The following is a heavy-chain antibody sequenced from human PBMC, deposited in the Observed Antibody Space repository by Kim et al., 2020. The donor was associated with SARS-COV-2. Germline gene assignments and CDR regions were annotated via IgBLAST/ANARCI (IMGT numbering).Heavy chain of an antibody. D-gene: IGHD3-10*01. CDR3: ARVRWFGELTYGMDV. CDR1: GGSISSSNW. CDR2: IYHSGST. Sequence: SETLSLTCAVSGGSISSSNWWSWVRQPPGKGLEWIGEIYHSGSTNYNPSLKSRVTISVDKSKNQFSLKLSSVTAADTAVYYCARVRWFGELTYGMDVWGQGTTVTVSS. V-gene: IGHV4-4*02. J-gene: IGHJ6*02.